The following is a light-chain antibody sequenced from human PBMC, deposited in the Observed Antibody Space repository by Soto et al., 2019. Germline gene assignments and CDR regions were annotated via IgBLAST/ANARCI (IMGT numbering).Light chain of an antibody. J-gene: IGLJ2*01. Sequence: QAVVTQEPSLTVSPGGTVTLTCGSSTGAVTSTHYPYWFQQKPGQAPTTLIYDTSNKHSCTTARFSGSLLGGKGALTLSGAQREDEAEYYCLLSYNGPNGPRVVFGGGTKLTVL. CDR2: DTS. CDR1: TGAVTSTHY. V-gene: IGLV7-46*01. CDR3: LLSYNGPNGPRVV.